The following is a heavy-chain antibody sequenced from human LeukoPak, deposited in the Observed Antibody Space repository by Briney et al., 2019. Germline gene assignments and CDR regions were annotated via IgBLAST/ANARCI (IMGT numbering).Heavy chain of an antibody. CDR1: GFTFSSYA. CDR2: ITGSGDSA. Sequence: PGGSLRLSCAASGFTFSSYAMTWVRQAPGKGLEWVSAITGSGDSAYYSDSVKGRFTIPRDQSKSTVYLQMTSLRAEDTAVFYCAKGTTDYDASDPLDFWGQGTLVTVSS. J-gene: IGHJ4*02. D-gene: IGHD3-16*01. CDR3: AKGTTDYDASDPLDF. V-gene: IGHV3-23*01.